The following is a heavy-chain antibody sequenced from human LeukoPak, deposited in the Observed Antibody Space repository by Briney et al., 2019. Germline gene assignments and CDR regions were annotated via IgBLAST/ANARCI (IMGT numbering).Heavy chain of an antibody. V-gene: IGHV4-59*11. CDR3: ARIYSNYKNWFDP. CDR1: GGSISSHY. CDR2: IYYSGST. J-gene: IGHJ5*02. Sequence: PSETLSLTCTASGGSISSHYWSWIRQPPGKGLEWIGYIYYSGSTNYNPSLKSRVTISVDTSKNQFSLKLSSVTAADTAVYYCARIYSNYKNWFDPWGQGTLVTVSS. D-gene: IGHD4-11*01.